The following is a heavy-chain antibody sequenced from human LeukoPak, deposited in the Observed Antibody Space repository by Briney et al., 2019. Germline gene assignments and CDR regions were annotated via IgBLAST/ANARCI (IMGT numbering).Heavy chain of an antibody. D-gene: IGHD6-25*01. J-gene: IGHJ2*01. CDR3: ARVSSSDWYFDL. V-gene: IGHV6-1*01. CDR2: TYYRSKWYN. Sequence: SQTLSLTCVISGDSVSSNSAAWNWIRQSPSRGLEWLGRTYYRSKWYNDYAVSVKSRIIFNPDTSKNQFSLHLNSVTPEDTAVYYCARVSSSDWYFDLWGRGTLVTVSS. CDR1: GDSVSSNSAA.